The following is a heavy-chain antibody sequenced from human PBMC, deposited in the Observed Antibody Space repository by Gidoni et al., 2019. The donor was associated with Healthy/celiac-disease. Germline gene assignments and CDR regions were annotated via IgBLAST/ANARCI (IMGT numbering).Heavy chain of an antibody. CDR3: ARVGITMVRGVITTPNWFDP. CDR1: CGSFSGYY. J-gene: IGHJ5*02. D-gene: IGHD3-10*01. Sequence: QVQLQQWRAELLQPSETLSLTCDVHCGSFSGYYWSWIRQPPGKGLEWLGEMNHSGSTNYHPSLKSRVTISVDTSKIQFSLKMSSVTAADTAVYYWARVGITMVRGVITTPNWFDPWGQGTLVTVSS. CDR2: MNHSGST. V-gene: IGHV4-34*01.